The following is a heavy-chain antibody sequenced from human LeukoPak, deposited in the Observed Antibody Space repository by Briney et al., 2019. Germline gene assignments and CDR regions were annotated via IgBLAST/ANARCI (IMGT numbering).Heavy chain of an antibody. CDR1: GYTFTDYY. J-gene: IGHJ5*02. CDR3: ANSRFDP. CDR2: VDPEDGET. D-gene: IGHD2/OR15-2a*01. Sequence: ASVKVSCKVSGYTFTDYYMHWVQQAPGKGLEWMGLVDPEDGETIYAEKFQGRVTITADTSTDTAYMELSGLRSEDTAVYYCANSRFDPWGQGTLVTVSS. V-gene: IGHV1-69-2*01.